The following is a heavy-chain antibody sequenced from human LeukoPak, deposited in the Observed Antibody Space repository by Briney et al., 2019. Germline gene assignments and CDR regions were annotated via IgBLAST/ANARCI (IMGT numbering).Heavy chain of an antibody. Sequence: PGESLRLSCAGSGFTFSDAWVTWVRQAPGKGLEWIGRILSKTSGEATEYAAPVKARFTISRDDSKNMVYLQMNSLKTEDTAVYYCTWRGASFDYWGRGTLVTLSS. CDR2: ILSKTSGEAT. D-gene: IGHD3-10*01. J-gene: IGHJ4*02. V-gene: IGHV3-15*01. CDR1: GFTFSDAW. CDR3: TWRGASFDY.